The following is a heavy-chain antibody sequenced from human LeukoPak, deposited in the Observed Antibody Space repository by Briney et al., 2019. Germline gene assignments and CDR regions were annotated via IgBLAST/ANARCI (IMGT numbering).Heavy chain of an antibody. CDR1: GFTFSSYG. CDR2: IRYDGSNK. V-gene: IGHV3-30*02. Sequence: GGSLRLSCAASGFTFSSYGMHWVRRAPGKGLEWVAFIRYDGSNKYYADSVKGRFTISRDNSKNTLYLQMNSLRAEDTAVYYCAKDPTPRPKGYYYYYMDVWGKGTAVTVSS. CDR3: AKDPTPRPKGYYYYYMDV. J-gene: IGHJ6*03.